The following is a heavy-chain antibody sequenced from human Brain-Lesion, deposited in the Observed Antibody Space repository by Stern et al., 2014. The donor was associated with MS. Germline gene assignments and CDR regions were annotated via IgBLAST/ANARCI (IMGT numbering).Heavy chain of an antibody. CDR3: TILSGPYDH. CDR2: INRDGSTT. V-gene: IGHV3-74*02. Sequence: MQLVQSGGGLVQPGGSLRLSCAASGFTFSNSWMHWVRQAPGKGLVWVSRINRDGSTTTYAESVKGRFTISRDNAKNTLYLQMSSLRAEDTAVYYCTILSGPYDHWGQGTLVTVSS. J-gene: IGHJ4*02. CDR1: GFTFSNSW. D-gene: IGHD3-10*01.